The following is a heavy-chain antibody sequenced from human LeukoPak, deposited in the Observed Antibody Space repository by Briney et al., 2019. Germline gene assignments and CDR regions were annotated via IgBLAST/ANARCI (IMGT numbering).Heavy chain of an antibody. CDR3: AKEYGSGNYYIHYYGMDV. D-gene: IGHD3-10*01. V-gene: IGHV3-23*01. Sequence: PGGSLRLSCAASGFTFSSYGMSWVRQAPGKGLEGVSLISGSGGRTYYADSVKGRFTISRDNSKNTLYVQMHSLRAEDTAVYYCAKEYGSGNYYIHYYGMDVWGQGTTVTVSS. CDR2: ISGSGGRT. J-gene: IGHJ6*02. CDR1: GFTFSSYG.